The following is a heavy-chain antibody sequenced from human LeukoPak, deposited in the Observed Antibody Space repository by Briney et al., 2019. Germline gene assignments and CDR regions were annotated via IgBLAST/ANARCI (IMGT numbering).Heavy chain of an antibody. V-gene: IGHV4-31*11. J-gene: IGHJ4*02. CDR2: IYYSGST. CDR3: SREQCGSFSVCY. Sequence: SETLSLTCAVPRGSPTGAANCAGSIRQHPGKGLERMGYIYYSGSTYYNPSLKSRVTIAVDTSKNQFSRKLSSVTAADTAVSYWSREQCGSFSVCYWRQGTLVTVSS. CDR1: RGSPTGAANC. D-gene: IGHD5/OR15-5a*01.